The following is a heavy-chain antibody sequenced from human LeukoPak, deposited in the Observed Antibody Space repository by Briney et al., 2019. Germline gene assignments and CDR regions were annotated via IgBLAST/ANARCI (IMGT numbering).Heavy chain of an antibody. J-gene: IGHJ5*02. CDR2: IYHSGST. D-gene: IGHD2-15*01. CDR1: GGSISGGGYS. V-gene: IGHV4-30-2*01. Sequence: SETLSLTCAVSGGSISGGGYSWSWIRQPPGKGLEWIGYIYHSGSTYYNPSLKSRVTISVDRSKNQFSLKLSSVPAADTAVYYCARGRLYCSGGSCYSCWFDPWGQGTLVTVSS. CDR3: ARGRLYCSGGSCYSCWFDP.